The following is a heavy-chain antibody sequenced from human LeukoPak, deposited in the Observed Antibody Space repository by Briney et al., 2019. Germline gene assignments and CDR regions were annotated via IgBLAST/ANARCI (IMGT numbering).Heavy chain of an antibody. D-gene: IGHD4-17*01. CDR1: GFTFNNYG. V-gene: IGHV3-30*03. CDR3: ARDWGRGDSKYLDY. J-gene: IGHJ4*02. Sequence: PGGSLRLSCAASGFTFNNYGMHWVRQAPGKGLECVALISNDGSKKYYAGSAKGRFTISRDNSRNTVFLEMNSLRGDDTAVYFCARDWGRGDSKYLDYWGQGTLVTVSS. CDR2: ISNDGSKK.